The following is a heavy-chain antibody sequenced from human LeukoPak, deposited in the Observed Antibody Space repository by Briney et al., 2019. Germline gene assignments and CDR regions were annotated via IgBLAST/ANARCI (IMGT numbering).Heavy chain of an antibody. Sequence: GGSLRLSCAASGFTFSSYAMSWVRQAPGKGLEWVSAISGSGGSTYYADSVKGRFTISRDNAKNSLYLQMNSLRAEDTAVYYCARDPYCSGGSCYPEDDAFDIWGQGTMVTVSS. CDR2: ISGSGGST. V-gene: IGHV3-23*01. CDR3: ARDPYCSGGSCYPEDDAFDI. J-gene: IGHJ3*02. CDR1: GFTFSSYA. D-gene: IGHD2-15*01.